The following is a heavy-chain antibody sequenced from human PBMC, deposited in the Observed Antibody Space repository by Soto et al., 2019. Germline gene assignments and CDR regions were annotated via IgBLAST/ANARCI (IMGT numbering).Heavy chain of an antibody. D-gene: IGHD4-17*01. CDR1: GFTISSYA. CDR3: AKVSTVTHYYYYMDV. J-gene: IGHJ6*03. V-gene: IGHV3-23*01. Sequence: LSLTCAASGFTISSYAMSWVRQAPGKGLEWVSSITYSGGTTYYADSVKGRFTLSRDSFKNTLYLQVDPLSADDTAVYYCAKVSTVTHYYYYMDVWGKGTTVTVSS. CDR2: ITYSGGTT.